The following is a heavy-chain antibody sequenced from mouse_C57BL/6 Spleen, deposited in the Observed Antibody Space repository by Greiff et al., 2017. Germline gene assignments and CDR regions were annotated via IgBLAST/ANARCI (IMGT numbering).Heavy chain of an antibody. CDR2: INYDGSST. V-gene: IGHV5-16*01. CDR1: GFTFSDYY. Sequence: DVKLVESEGGLVQPGSSMKLSCTASGFTFSDYYMAWVRQVPEKGLEWVANINYDGSSTYYLDSLKSRFIISRDNAKNILYLQMSSLKSEDTATYYCARDGGYDDGDYFDYWGQGTTLTVSS. J-gene: IGHJ2*01. CDR3: ARDGGYDDGDYFDY. D-gene: IGHD2-2*01.